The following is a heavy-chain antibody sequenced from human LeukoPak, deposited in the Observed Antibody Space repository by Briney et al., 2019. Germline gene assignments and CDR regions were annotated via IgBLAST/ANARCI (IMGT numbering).Heavy chain of an antibody. D-gene: IGHD4-17*01. V-gene: IGHV1-18*01. J-gene: IGHJ4*02. CDR1: GYSFVLYG. CDR3: ARDEDYGIFVNIDY. CDR2: ISNYNGDT. Sequence: GASVKVSCKASGYSFVLYGISWVRQAPGQGPEWMGWISNYNGDTKYAQKFQGRVTMTTDTSTSTAYMELGSLRSDDTAVYYCARDEDYGIFVNIDYWGQGTLVTVSS.